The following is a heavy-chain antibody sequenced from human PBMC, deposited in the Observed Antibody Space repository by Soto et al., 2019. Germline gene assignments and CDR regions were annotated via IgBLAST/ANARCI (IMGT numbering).Heavy chain of an antibody. CDR3: AVHELYYEILAGAVSPFDY. Sequence: QVQLVQSGAEVKKPGASVKVSCKASGYTFTSYAMHWVRQTPGQRLEWMGWINAGNGNTKYSQKFQGRVTITRDTSVSTAYMELSSRRSEDTSVYYCAVHELYYEILAGAVSPFDYWGQRTLVTVSS. CDR1: GYTFTSYA. D-gene: IGHD3-9*01. CDR2: INAGNGNT. V-gene: IGHV1-3*01. J-gene: IGHJ4*02.